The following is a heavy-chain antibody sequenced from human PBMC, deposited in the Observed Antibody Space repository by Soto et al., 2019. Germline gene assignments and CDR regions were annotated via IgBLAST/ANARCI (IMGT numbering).Heavy chain of an antibody. V-gene: IGHV3-7*01. CDR3: ARVAVTDYFFDY. D-gene: IGHD4-4*01. CDR2: IKQDGSEK. J-gene: IGHJ4*02. CDR1: GFIFSSYW. Sequence: SLRLSCAASGFIFSSYWMSWVRQVPGKGLEWVANIKQDGSEKYYVDAVKGRFTISRDNAKKSLYLQMNGLGAEDTAVYYCARVAVTDYFFDYWGQGTLGTVSS.